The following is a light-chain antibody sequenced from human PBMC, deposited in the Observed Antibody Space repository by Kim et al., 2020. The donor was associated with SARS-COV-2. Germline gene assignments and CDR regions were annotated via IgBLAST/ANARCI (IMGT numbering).Light chain of an antibody. CDR3: QQYNNWPPWT. CDR1: QGVSNN. V-gene: IGKV3-15*01. Sequence: EIVMTQSPATLSVSPGERATLSCRASQGVSNNLAWYQQKPGQAPRLLIYGASTRATGIPARFSGSGSGTEFTLNISSLQSEDFAVYYCQQYNNWPPWTFGQGTKVDIK. J-gene: IGKJ1*01. CDR2: GAS.